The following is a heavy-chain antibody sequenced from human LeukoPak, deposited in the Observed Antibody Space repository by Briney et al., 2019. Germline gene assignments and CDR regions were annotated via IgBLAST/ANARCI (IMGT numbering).Heavy chain of an antibody. V-gene: IGHV3-23*01. J-gene: IGHJ4*02. CDR3: ARGDDSGYYDYFDY. CDR1: GFTFSSYA. D-gene: IGHD3-22*01. CDR2: ISGSGGST. Sequence: GGSLRLSCAASGFTFSSYAMSWVRQAPGKGLEWVSAISGSGGSTYYADSVKGRFTISRNFSKNTVFLHMNSLRAEDTAMYYCARGDDSGYYDYFDYWGQGALVTVSS.